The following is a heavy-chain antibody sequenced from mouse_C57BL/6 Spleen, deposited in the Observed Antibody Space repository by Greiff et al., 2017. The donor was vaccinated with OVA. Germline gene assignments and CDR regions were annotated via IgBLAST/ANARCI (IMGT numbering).Heavy chain of an antibody. CDR2: IYPGSGST. J-gene: IGHJ4*01. CDR3: ARGICYDYAYAMDY. D-gene: IGHD2-4*01. Sequence: QVQLKQPGAELVKPGASVKMSCKASGYTFTSYWITWVKQRPGQGLEWIGDIYPGSGSTNYNEKFKSKATLTVDTSSSTAYMQLSSLTSEDSAVYYCARGICYDYAYAMDYWGQGTSVTVAS. CDR1: GYTFTSYW. V-gene: IGHV1-55*01.